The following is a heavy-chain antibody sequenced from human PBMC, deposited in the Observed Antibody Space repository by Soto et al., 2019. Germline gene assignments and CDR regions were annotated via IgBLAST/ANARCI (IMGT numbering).Heavy chain of an antibody. J-gene: IGHJ5*02. CDR1: GGSISSSSYY. V-gene: IGHV4-39*07. CDR2: IYYSGST. Sequence: SETLSLTCTVSGGSISSSSYYWGWIRQPPGKGLEWIGSIYYSGSTYYNPSLKSRVTISVDTSKNPFSLKLSSVTAADTAVYYCARDSGHYHWFDPWGQGTLVTVSS. CDR3: ARDSGHYHWFDP. D-gene: IGHD3-10*01.